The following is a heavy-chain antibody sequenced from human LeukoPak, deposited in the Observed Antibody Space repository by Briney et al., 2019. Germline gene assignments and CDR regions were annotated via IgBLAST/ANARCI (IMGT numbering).Heavy chain of an antibody. CDR1: GYTFPSYD. J-gene: IGHJ6*01. V-gene: IGHV1-8*01. CDR2: MNPNSGKK. Sequence: SSVKVSCKACGYTFPSYDINEVRQAAGQEGEWVGWMNPNSGKKDYAQKFQGRITMTRNTSISTAYMELSSQRSEDTAVYYCARGDYSSSPSLYYYYYGMDVWGEGTTVTVSS. CDR3: ARGDYSSSPSLYYYYYGMDV. D-gene: IGHD6-6*01.